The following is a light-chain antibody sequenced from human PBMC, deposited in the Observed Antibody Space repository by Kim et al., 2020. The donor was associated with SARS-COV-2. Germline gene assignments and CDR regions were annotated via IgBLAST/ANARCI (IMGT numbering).Light chain of an antibody. V-gene: IGLV3-19*01. Sequence: SSELTQDPAVSVALGQTVRITCQGDSLRSYYATWYQQKPGQAPILVIHGKNNRPSGIPDRFSGSSSGNTASLTITGTQAGDEADYYCNSRDSNGNVVFGG. J-gene: IGLJ2*01. CDR2: GKN. CDR1: SLRSYY. CDR3: NSRDSNGNVV.